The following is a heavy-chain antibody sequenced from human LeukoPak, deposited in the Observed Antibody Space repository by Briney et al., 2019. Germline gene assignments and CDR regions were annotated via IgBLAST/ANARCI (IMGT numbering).Heavy chain of an antibody. CDR1: GGSIGSYY. J-gene: IGHJ6*03. V-gene: IGHV4-59*01. CDR2: IYYSGST. D-gene: IGHD3-10*01. CDR3: ARLEYYYGSGSYSRRYYYMDV. Sequence: PSEPLSLTCTVSGGSIGSYYWSWLRQPPGKGLEWIGYIYYSGSTNYNPSLKSRVTISVDTSKNQFSLKLSSVTAADTAVYYCARLEYYYGSGSYSRRYYYMDVWGKGTTVTISS.